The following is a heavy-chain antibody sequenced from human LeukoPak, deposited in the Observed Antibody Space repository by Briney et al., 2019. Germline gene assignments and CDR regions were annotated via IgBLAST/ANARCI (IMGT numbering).Heavy chain of an antibody. CDR2: FYHSGST. Sequence: SETLSLTCTVSGYSISSGFYWGWIRQPPGKGLEWIGSFYHSGSTYYKPSLKSRVTISVDTSKNQFSLKLSSVTAADTAVYYCARGQARLSWFDPWGQGTLVTVSS. V-gene: IGHV4-38-2*02. D-gene: IGHD2-21*02. CDR1: GYSISSGFY. CDR3: ARGQARLSWFDP. J-gene: IGHJ5*02.